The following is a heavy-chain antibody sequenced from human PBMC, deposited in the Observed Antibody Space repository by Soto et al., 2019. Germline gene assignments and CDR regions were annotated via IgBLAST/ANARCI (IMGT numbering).Heavy chain of an antibody. CDR2: ISSSGDAT. CDR1: GFTVSTYA. V-gene: IGHV3-23*01. CDR3: AKNGDFWSWGMDV. D-gene: IGHD3-3*01. J-gene: IGHJ6*02. Sequence: PGGSLRLSCAASGFTVSTYAMTWVRQAPGKGLEWVSIISSSGDATYYLDSVKGRFTISRDNSRNTLNLQMHSLRAEDTAVYYCAKNGDFWSWGMDVWGQGTTVTVPS.